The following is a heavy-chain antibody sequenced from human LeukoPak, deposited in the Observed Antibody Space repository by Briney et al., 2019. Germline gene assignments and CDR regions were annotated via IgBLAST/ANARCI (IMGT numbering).Heavy chain of an antibody. CDR2: IYYSGST. J-gene: IGHJ3*02. D-gene: IGHD1-26*01. V-gene: IGHV4-39*01. CDR3: ARPGVGATLVDAFDI. CDR1: GGSFSGYY. Sequence: PSETLSLTCAVYGGSFSGYYWGWIRQPPGKGLEWIGSIYYSGSTYYNPSLKSRVTISVDTSKNQFSLKLSSVTAADTAVYYCARPGVGATLVDAFDIWGQGTMVTVSS.